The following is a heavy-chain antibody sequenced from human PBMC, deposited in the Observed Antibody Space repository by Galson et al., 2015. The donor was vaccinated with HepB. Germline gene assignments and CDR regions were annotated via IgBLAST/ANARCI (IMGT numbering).Heavy chain of an antibody. CDR1: GGTFSSYT. D-gene: IGHD2-2*01. J-gene: IGHJ6*02. Sequence: SVKVSCKASGGTFSSYTISWVRQAPGQGLEWMGRIIPILGIANYAQKFQGRVTITADKSTSTAYMELSSLRSEDTAVYYCASGYCSSTSCYARYYYSSYGMAVWGQGTT. CDR3: ASGYCSSTSCYARYYYSSYGMAV. V-gene: IGHV1-69*02. CDR2: IIPILGIA.